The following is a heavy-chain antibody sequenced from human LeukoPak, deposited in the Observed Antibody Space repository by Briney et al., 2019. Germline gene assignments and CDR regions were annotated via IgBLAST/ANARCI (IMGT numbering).Heavy chain of an antibody. CDR3: ARYHDSDFQH. V-gene: IGHV1-18*04. CDR1: GYTFTGYY. D-gene: IGHD3-10*01. J-gene: IGHJ1*01. CDR2: ISAYNGNT. Sequence: ASVKVSCKASGYTFTGYYMHWVRQAPGQGLEWMGWISAYNGNTNYAQKLQGRVTMTTDTSTSTAYMELRSLRSDDTAVYYCARYHDSDFQHWGQGTLVTVSS.